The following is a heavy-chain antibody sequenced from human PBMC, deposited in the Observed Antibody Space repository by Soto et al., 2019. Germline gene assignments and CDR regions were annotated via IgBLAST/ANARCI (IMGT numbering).Heavy chain of an antibody. Sequence: SETLSLTCTVSGGSISSYCWSWIRQPPGKGLEWIGYIYYSGSTNYNPSLKSRVTISVDTSKNQFSLKLSSVTAADTAVYYCARVSCGWYFPYYYYGMDVWGQGTTVTVSS. CDR1: GGSISSYC. D-gene: IGHD6-19*01. CDR2: IYYSGST. J-gene: IGHJ6*02. CDR3: ARVSCGWYFPYYYYGMDV. V-gene: IGHV4-59*01.